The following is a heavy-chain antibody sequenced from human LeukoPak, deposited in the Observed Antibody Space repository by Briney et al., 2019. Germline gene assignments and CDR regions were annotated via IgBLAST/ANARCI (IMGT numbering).Heavy chain of an antibody. Sequence: GSLRLSCAASGFTFSSYWMGWVRQAPGKGLEWGANIKQDGSEKYYVDSVKGRFTISKDNAKNSLYLQMNSLRAEDTAVYYCARGREWLARSVLDYWGQGALVTVSS. CDR1: GFTFSSYW. D-gene: IGHD6-19*01. J-gene: IGHJ4*02. CDR3: ARGREWLARSVLDY. V-gene: IGHV3-7*01. CDR2: IKQDGSEK.